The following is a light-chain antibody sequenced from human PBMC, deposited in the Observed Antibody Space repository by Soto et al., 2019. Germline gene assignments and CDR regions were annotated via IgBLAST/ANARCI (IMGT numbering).Light chain of an antibody. CDR3: QQYDDWPIT. V-gene: IGKV3-15*01. CDR2: DAS. CDR1: QSVSTN. J-gene: IGKJ5*01. Sequence: DIVLTQSPATLSVSPGERATLACRASQSVSTNLAWYQQKPGQAPRLLIHDASARATGIPGRFSGSGSGTEFTLTISSLQSEDFALYYCQQYDDWPITFGQGTRLEIK.